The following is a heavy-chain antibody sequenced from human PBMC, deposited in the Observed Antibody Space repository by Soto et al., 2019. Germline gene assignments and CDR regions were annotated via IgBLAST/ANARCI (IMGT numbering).Heavy chain of an antibody. Sequence: SETLSLTCTVSGGSISSGDYYWSWIRQPPGKDLEWIGYIYYSGSTYYNPSLKSRVTISVDTSKNQFSLKLSSVTAADTAVYYCARDSSKYQLLYYYYYGMDGWGPGTTVTVSS. J-gene: IGHJ6*02. D-gene: IGHD2-2*01. V-gene: IGHV4-30-4*01. CDR2: IYYSGST. CDR3: ARDSSKYQLLYYYYYGMDG. CDR1: GGSISSGDYY.